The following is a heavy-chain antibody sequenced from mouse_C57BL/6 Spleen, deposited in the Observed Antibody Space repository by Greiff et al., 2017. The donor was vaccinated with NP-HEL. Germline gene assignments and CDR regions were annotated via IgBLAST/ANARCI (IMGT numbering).Heavy chain of an antibody. CDR1: GFSLTSYA. V-gene: IGHV2-9-1*01. D-gene: IGHD3-2*02. CDR2: IWTGGGT. CDR3: ARNSDSSGYVGFAY. J-gene: IGHJ3*01. Sequence: VQGVESGPGLVAPSQSLSITCTVSGFSLTSYAISWVRQPPGKGLEWLGVIWTGGGTNYNSALKSRLSISKDNSKSQVFLKMNSLQTDDTARYYCARNSDSSGYVGFAYWGQGTLVTVSA.